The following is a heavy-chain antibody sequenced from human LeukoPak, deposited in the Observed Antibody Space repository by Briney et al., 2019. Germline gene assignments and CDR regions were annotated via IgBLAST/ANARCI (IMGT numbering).Heavy chain of an antibody. Sequence: SETLSLTCAVYGGSFSGFYWSWIRQPPGKGLGWIGEINHSGSTNYNPSLKSRVTISVDTSKNQFSLKLSSVTAADTAVYYCAREGDTAMVQFDYWGQGTLVTVSS. CDR3: AREGDTAMVQFDY. J-gene: IGHJ4*02. CDR2: INHSGST. D-gene: IGHD5-18*01. CDR1: GGSFSGFY. V-gene: IGHV4-34*01.